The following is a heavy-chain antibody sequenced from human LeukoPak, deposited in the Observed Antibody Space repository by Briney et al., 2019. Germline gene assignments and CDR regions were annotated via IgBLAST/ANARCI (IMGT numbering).Heavy chain of an antibody. V-gene: IGHV3-11*04. CDR3: GRDGGRKDDY. J-gene: IGHJ4*02. D-gene: IGHD1-26*01. CDR2: ITNNGRKT. Sequence: GGSLRLSCAASGFIFNDYFMGWIRQTPGKGLEWVSYITNNGRKTYYADSMKGRFTISRDNAKNSLYLQMNSLRAEDTAVYYCGRDGGRKDDYWGQGTLVTVSS. CDR1: GFIFNDYF.